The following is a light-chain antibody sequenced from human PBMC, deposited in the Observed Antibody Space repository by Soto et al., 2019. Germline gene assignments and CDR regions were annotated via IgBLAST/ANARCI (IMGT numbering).Light chain of an antibody. J-gene: IGLJ3*02. CDR1: SSNIGAGYD. CDR3: QSYDSSLSGWV. Sequence: QSVLTQPPSVSGAPGQRVTLSCTGSSSNIGAGYDVHWYQQLPGTAPQVLIYDNSNRPSGVPDRFSGSRSDSSAYLAISGLQAEDEADYYCQSYDSSLSGWVFGGGTKVTVL. CDR2: DNS. V-gene: IGLV1-40*01.